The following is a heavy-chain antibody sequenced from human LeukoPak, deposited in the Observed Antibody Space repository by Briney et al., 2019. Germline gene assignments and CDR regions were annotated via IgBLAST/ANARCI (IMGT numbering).Heavy chain of an antibody. CDR2: ISGSGGST. CDR3: AKDLQVGATQFWWYFDL. J-gene: IGHJ2*01. V-gene: IGHV3-23*01. D-gene: IGHD1-26*01. CDR1: GFTFSSHA. Sequence: PGGSLRLSCAASGFTFSSHAMSWVRQAPGKGLEWVSAISGSGGSTYYADSVKGRFTISRDNSKNTLYLQMNSLRAEDTAVYYCAKDLQVGATQFWWYFDLWGRGTLVTVSS.